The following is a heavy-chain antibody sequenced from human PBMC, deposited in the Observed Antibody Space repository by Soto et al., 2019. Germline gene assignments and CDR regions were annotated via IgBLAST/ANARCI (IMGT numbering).Heavy chain of an antibody. V-gene: IGHV3-23*01. D-gene: IGHD3-10*01. CDR3: AKAGLLWFGELETYYFDY. Sequence: PGGSMRLSCAASGFTFSSYAISWVRQATGKGLEWVSAISGSGGSTYYADSVKGRFTISRDNSKNTLYLQMNSLRAEDTAVYYCAKAGLLWFGELETYYFDYWGQGTLVTVSS. CDR2: ISGSGGST. CDR1: GFTFSSYA. J-gene: IGHJ4*02.